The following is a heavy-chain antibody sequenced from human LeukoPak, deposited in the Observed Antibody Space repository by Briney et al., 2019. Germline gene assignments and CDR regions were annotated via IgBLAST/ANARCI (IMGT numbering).Heavy chain of an antibody. V-gene: IGHV3-21*01. J-gene: IGHJ4*02. CDR3: ARHVVAVGFDY. Sequence: GGSLRLSCAASGFTFSTYTMNWVRQAPGKGLEWVSSITSSSSYIYYADSAKGRFTISRDNAKNSLYLQMNSLRVEDTAVYYCARHVVAVGFDYWGQGILVTVSS. CDR1: GFTFSTYT. D-gene: IGHD3-22*01. CDR2: ITSSSSYI.